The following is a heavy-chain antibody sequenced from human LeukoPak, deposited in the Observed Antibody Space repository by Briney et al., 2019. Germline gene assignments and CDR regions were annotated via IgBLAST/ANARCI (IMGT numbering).Heavy chain of an antibody. D-gene: IGHD2-15*01. J-gene: IGHJ4*02. Sequence: GGSLRLSCAASGFTFSSYWMYWVRQAPGKGLEWVASIKQDESEKYYGDSVKGRFAVSRDNAKNSLFLQMNSLRAEDTAVYYCAKPGYCSGDYCYHSVWGQGTLVTVSS. CDR1: GFTFSSYW. CDR2: IKQDESEK. V-gene: IGHV3-7*01. CDR3: AKPGYCSGDYCYHSV.